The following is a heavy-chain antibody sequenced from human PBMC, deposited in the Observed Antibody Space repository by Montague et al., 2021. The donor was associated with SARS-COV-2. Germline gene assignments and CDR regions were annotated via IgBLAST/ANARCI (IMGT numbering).Heavy chain of an antibody. CDR1: DDSISSYY. D-gene: IGHD1-20*01. CDR3: ARESSFGIPGRFES. CDR2: INYSGTS. Sequence: SETLSLTCSINDDSISSYYWAWIRQPPGKGLEWIGFINYSGTSIYSPSLKSRVTITIDTSKKEFSLRLTSLTPADTAMYFCARESSFGIPGRFESWGQGSQVTVSS. V-gene: IGHV4-59*12. J-gene: IGHJ4*02.